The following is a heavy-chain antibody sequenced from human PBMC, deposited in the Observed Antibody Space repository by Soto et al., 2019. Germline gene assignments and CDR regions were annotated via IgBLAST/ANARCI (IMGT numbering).Heavy chain of an antibody. CDR3: TRQDNSFEQWLVDYYYYGMDV. CDR1: GFTFSGSA. V-gene: IGHV3-73*02. D-gene: IGHD6-19*01. J-gene: IGHJ6*02. CDR2: IRSKANSYAT. Sequence: VQLVESGGGLVQPGGSLKLSCAASGFTFSGSAMHWVRQASGKGLEWVGRIRSKANSYATAYAASVKGRFTISRDDSKNTAYLQMNSLKTEDTAVYYCTRQDNSFEQWLVDYYYYGMDVWGQGTTVTVSS.